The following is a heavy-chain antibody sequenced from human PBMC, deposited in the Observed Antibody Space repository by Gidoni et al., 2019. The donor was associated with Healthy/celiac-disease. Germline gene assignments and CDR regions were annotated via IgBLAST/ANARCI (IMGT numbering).Heavy chain of an antibody. V-gene: IGHV1-2*06. CDR2: INPNSGGT. J-gene: IGHJ4*02. CDR3: ARDLSAELGYSGYGPFDY. CDR1: GYTFTCYY. Sequence: QVQLVQSGAEVKKPAASVKVSCKASGYTFTCYYMHWVRQAPGQGLEGMGRINPNSGGTNYEQKFQGRVTMTRDTSISTAYMELSRLRSDDTAVYYCARDLSAELGYSGYGPFDYWGQGTLVTVSS. D-gene: IGHD5-12*01.